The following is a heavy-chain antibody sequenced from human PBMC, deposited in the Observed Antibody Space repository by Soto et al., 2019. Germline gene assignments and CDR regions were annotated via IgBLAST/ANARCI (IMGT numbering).Heavy chain of an antibody. CDR3: ATATGYDYEPFDH. CDR2: IYYSRNT. Sequence: SETLSLTCTVSGGSMSSYYWSWIRQPPGKGLEWIGYIYYSRNTHYNPPLKSRVTITVDTSKVQFSLKLSSVTAADTALSHCATATGYDYEPFDHWGQGTLVTVSS. V-gene: IGHV4-59*01. CDR1: GGSMSSYY. J-gene: IGHJ4*02. D-gene: IGHD5-12*01.